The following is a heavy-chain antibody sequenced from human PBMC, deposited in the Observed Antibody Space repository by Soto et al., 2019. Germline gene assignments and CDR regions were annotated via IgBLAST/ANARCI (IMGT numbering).Heavy chain of an antibody. CDR3: AGDITMVRGVISRAYYYGMDV. D-gene: IGHD3-10*01. CDR2: ISSSSSYI. J-gene: IGHJ6*02. V-gene: IGHV3-21*01. Sequence: GGSLRLSCAASGFTFSSYSMNWVRQAPGKGLEWVSSISSSSSYIYYADSVKGRFTISRDNAKNSLYLQMNSRRAEDTAVYYCAGDITMVRGVISRAYYYGMDVWGQGTTVTVSS. CDR1: GFTFSSYS.